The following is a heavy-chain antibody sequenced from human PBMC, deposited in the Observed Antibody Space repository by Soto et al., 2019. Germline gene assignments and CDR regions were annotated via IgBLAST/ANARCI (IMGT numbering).Heavy chain of an antibody. Sequence: PSQTLSLTCAISGDSVSSNSAAWNWIRLSPSRGLEWLARTYYRSRWYNDYAVSVRSRITVNPDTSKNQFSLQLTSVTPEDTAVYYWAGTTSHQWYYMDVWGKGTTVTVSS. CDR1: GDSVSSNSAA. CDR2: TYYRSRWYN. V-gene: IGHV6-1*01. CDR3: AGTTSHQWYYMDV. J-gene: IGHJ6*03. D-gene: IGHD1-7*01.